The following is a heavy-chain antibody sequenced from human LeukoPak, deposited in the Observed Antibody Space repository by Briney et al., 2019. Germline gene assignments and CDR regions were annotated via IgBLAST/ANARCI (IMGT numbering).Heavy chain of an antibody. CDR2: ISRGGNSK. CDR3: ARVRGYGGYYYYMDV. J-gene: IGHJ6*03. CDR1: GFTFSSYG. V-gene: IGHV3-48*04. Sequence: PGGSLRLSCAASGFTFSSYGMHWIRQAPGKGLEWVSSISRGGNSKYSAESVKGRFTISRDNAKNSVDLQMDSLRAEDTAVYYCARVRGYGGYYYYMDVWGKGTTVTVSS. D-gene: IGHD5-18*01.